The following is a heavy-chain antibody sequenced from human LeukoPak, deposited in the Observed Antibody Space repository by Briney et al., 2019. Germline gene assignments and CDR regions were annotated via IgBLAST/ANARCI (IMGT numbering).Heavy chain of an antibody. D-gene: IGHD3-3*01. CDR1: GYTFTGYY. V-gene: IGHV1-2*02. CDR2: INPNSGGT. CDR3: AREDYDFWRRGYFDY. Sequence: ASVKVSCKASGYTFTGYYMHWVRLAPGQGLEWMGWINPNSGGTNYAQKFQGRVTMTRDTSISTAYMELSRLRSDDTAVYYCAREDYDFWRRGYFDYWGQGTLVTVSS. J-gene: IGHJ4*02.